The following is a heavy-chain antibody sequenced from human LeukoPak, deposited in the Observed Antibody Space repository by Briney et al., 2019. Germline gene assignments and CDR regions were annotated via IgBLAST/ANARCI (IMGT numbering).Heavy chain of an antibody. D-gene: IGHD6-13*01. J-gene: IGHJ2*01. CDR3: VKGSNTYSSTSYWHFDL. Sequence: GGSLRLSCAASGFTFSSYWMHWVRQGPGKGLVWVSRINSDGSSTKYADSVKGRFTISRDNAKNTLYLQMNSLRAEDTAVYYCVKGSNTYSSTSYWHFDLWGRGTLVTVSS. CDR2: INSDGSST. CDR1: GFTFSSYW. V-gene: IGHV3-74*03.